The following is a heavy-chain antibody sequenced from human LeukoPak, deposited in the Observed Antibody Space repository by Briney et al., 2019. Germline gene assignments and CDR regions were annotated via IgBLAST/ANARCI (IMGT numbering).Heavy chain of an antibody. V-gene: IGHV1-3*01. CDR1: GYTFSMYA. Sequence: ASVRVSCKTSGYTFSMYAIHWVRQAPGQRREWMGWINGGNGDTKYSQRFQGRVTITRDTAATTAHMDLSSLRSDDTAVYYCARTPGPMVRGLKFYYYGMDVWGKGTTVTVSS. CDR3: ARTPGPMVRGLKFYYYGMDV. D-gene: IGHD3-10*01. CDR2: INGGNGDT. J-gene: IGHJ6*04.